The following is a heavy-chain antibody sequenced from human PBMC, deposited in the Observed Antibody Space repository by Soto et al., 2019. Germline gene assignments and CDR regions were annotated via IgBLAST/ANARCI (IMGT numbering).Heavy chain of an antibody. Sequence: GGSLRLSCAASGFTFSSYAMSWVRQAPGKGLEWVSAISGSGGSKYYADSVKGRFTISRDNSKNTLYLQMNSLRAEDTAVYYCAKDAAQAQIVATIGSYYYYGMDVWGQGTTVTVSS. CDR2: ISGSGGSK. V-gene: IGHV3-23*01. D-gene: IGHD5-12*01. CDR3: AKDAAQAQIVATIGSYYYYGMDV. J-gene: IGHJ6*02. CDR1: GFTFSSYA.